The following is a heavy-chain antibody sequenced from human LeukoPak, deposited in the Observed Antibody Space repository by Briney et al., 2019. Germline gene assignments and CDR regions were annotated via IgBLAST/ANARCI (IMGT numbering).Heavy chain of an antibody. V-gene: IGHV3-21*01. CDR1: GFTFSSYN. Sequence: GGSLRLSCAASGFTFSSYNMNWVRQAPGKGLEWVASISSSSTYIYYADSVKGRFTISRDNVKTSLYLQMNSLRAEDTAVYYCARDSYYDILTGHPRRHFDYWGQGTLVTVSS. CDR3: ARDSYYDILTGHPRRHFDY. J-gene: IGHJ4*02. D-gene: IGHD3-9*01. CDR2: ISSSSTYI.